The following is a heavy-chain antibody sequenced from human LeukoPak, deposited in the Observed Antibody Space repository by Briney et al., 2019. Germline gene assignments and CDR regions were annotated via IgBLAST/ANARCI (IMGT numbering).Heavy chain of an antibody. D-gene: IGHD3-10*01. CDR2: IKSKTDGGTT. J-gene: IGHJ4*02. CDR3: TTGITMVRGVIHLIDY. Sequence: PGGSLRLSCAASGFTFSNAWMSWVRQAPGKGLEWVGRIKSKTDGGTTDYAAPVKGRFTISRDDSKNTLYLQMNSLKTEDTAVYYCTTGITMVRGVIHLIDYWGQGTLVTVSS. V-gene: IGHV3-15*01. CDR1: GFTFSNAW.